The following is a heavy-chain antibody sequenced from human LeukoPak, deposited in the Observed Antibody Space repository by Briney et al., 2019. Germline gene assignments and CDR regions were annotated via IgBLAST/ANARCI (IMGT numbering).Heavy chain of an antibody. CDR3: AKDRGLLWFGFDP. CDR1: GFTVSSNY. Sequence: QSGGSLRLSCAASGFTVSSNYMSWVRQAPGKGLEWVSAISGSGGSTYYADSVKGRFTISRDNSKNTLYLQMNSLRAEDTAVYYCAKDRGLLWFGFDPWGQGTLVTVSS. J-gene: IGHJ5*02. V-gene: IGHV3-23*01. D-gene: IGHD3-10*01. CDR2: ISGSGGST.